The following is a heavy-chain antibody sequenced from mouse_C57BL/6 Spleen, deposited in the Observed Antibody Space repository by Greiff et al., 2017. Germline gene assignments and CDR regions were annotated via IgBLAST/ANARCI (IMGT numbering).Heavy chain of an antibody. CDR1: GFNIKDYY. D-gene: IGHD2-3*01. V-gene: IGHV14-2*01. Sequence: VQLQQSGAELVKPGASVKLSCTASGFNIKDYYMHWVKQRPEQGLEWIGRIDPADGETKYAPKFQGKATITAATSSNTAYLQLSSLTSEDTAVCYCAGSMVRVRFDVWGTGTTVTVSA. CDR3: AGSMVRVRFDV. CDR2: IDPADGET. J-gene: IGHJ1*03.